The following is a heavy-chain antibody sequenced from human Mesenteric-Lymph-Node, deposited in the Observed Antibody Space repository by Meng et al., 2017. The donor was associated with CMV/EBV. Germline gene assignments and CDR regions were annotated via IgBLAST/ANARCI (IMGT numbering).Heavy chain of an antibody. CDR1: GFTFDDYA. V-gene: IGHV3-9*01. D-gene: IGHD3-22*01. J-gene: IGHJ4*02. CDR3: AKGGLTIAYMILG. CDR2: ISWNSGNI. Sequence: GGSLRLSCAASGFTFDDYAMHWVRQAPGKGLEWVSSISWNSGNIGYADSVKGRFTISRDNAKNSLYLQMNSLRTEDTALYYCAKGGLTIAYMILGWGQGTLVTVSS.